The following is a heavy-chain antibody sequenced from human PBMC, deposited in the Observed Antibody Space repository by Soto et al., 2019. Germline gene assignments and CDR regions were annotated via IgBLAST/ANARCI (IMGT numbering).Heavy chain of an antibody. Sequence: SETLSLTCAVSSGSISSSNWWSWVRQPPGKGLEWIGEIYHSGSTNYNPSLKSRVTISVDKSKNQFSLKLSSVTAADTAVYYCATTDDSGDYAEYYYWGQGTLVTVSS. D-gene: IGHD4-17*01. CDR2: IYHSGST. J-gene: IGHJ4*02. CDR1: SGSISSSNW. CDR3: ATTDDSGDYAEYYY. V-gene: IGHV4-4*02.